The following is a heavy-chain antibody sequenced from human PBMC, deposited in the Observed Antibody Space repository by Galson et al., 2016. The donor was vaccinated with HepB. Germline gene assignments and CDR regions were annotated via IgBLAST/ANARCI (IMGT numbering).Heavy chain of an antibody. CDR3: ARVPSGYINNWLIDY. CDR2: VNSHSHT. D-gene: IGHD6-25*01. J-gene: IGHJ4*02. Sequence: SVKVSCKASGYTLSNYDINWVRQATGQGLEWMGWVNSHSHTGYAQKFQDRVTLTWNTALNTAYMELSSLTSEDTAMYYCARVPSGYINNWLIDYWGQGTLVTISS. CDR1: GYTLSNYD. V-gene: IGHV1-8*01.